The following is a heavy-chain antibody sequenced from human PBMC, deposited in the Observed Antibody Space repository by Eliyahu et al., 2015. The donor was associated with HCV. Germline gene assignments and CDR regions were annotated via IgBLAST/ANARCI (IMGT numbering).Heavy chain of an antibody. V-gene: IGHV4-39*01. CDR1: GDSFRSSSHY. CDR2: VYYSGST. J-gene: IGHJ4*02. Sequence: QLQLRESGPGLVKPSETLSLTCXVSGDSFRSSSHYWVWPRPPPGKGLEWIGSVYYSGSTYYNPSLKSRVTISVDTSKNQLSLKLSSVTAADTAVYHCASGVGGGGDDFGSYYFDYWGQGTLVTVSS. CDR3: ASGVGGGGDDFGSYYFDY. D-gene: IGHD5-12*01.